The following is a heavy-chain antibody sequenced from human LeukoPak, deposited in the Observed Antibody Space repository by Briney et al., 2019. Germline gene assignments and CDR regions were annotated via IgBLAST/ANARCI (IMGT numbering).Heavy chain of an antibody. CDR3: AKDVNTLDAFDI. J-gene: IGHJ3*02. CDR2: ISGGHT. Sequence: GGSLRLSCAASGFTFSSFAMSWVRQAPGKGLERVSSISGGHTYYADSVKGRFTISRDNSKNTLSLQMNSLRADDTAVYYCAKDVNTLDAFDIWGQGTMVTVSS. CDR1: GFTFSSFA. V-gene: IGHV3-23*01. D-gene: IGHD1/OR15-1a*01.